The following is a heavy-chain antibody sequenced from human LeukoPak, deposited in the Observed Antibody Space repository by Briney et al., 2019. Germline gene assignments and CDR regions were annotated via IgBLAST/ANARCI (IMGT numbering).Heavy chain of an antibody. D-gene: IGHD5-12*01. J-gene: IGHJ4*02. CDR3: ARDSGYSGYVLFDY. CDR2: ISVYNGNT. V-gene: IGHV1-18*01. CDR1: GYTFTSYG. Sequence: ASVKVSCKASGYTFTSYGISWGRQSPGQGLEWMGWISVYNGNTNYAQKLKGRVSMTTDTSTRTAYIELRSLRFDDTAVYYCARDSGYSGYVLFDYWGQGTLVTVSS.